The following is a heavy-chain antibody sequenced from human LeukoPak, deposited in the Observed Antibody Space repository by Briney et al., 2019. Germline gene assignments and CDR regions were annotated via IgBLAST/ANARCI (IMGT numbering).Heavy chain of an antibody. V-gene: IGHV3-48*01. CDR3: AKLRPPQYSSSWQGPYYFDY. CDR1: GFTFSSYN. D-gene: IGHD6-13*01. J-gene: IGHJ4*02. Sequence: GGSLRLSCAASGFTFSSYNMNWVRQAPGKGLEWVSYISSSSSTIYYADSVKGRFTISRDNSKNTLYLQMNSLTAEDTAVYYCAKLRPPQYSSSWQGPYYFDYWGQGTLVTVSS. CDR2: ISSSSSTI.